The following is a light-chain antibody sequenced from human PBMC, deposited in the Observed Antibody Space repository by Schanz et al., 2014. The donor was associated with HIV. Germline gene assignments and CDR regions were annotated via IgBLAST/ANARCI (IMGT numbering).Light chain of an antibody. CDR3: QQSGSSPYT. J-gene: IGKJ2*01. CDR2: DAS. CDR1: QSVSSSY. Sequence: EIVLTQSPGTLSLSPGERATLSCRASQSVSSSYFAWYQQKPGQAPRLLIYDASTRATGIPDRVSGSGSGTDSTLTISRLEPEDFAVYYCQQSGSSPYTFGQGTKLEIK. V-gene: IGKV3-20*01.